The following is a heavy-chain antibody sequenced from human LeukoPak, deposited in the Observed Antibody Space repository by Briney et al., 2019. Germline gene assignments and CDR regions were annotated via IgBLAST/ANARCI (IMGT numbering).Heavy chain of an antibody. CDR2: IYTSEST. J-gene: IGHJ5*02. Sequence: SETLSLTCTVSGGSISSYYWSWIRQPAGKGLEWIGRIYTSESTNYNPSLKSRVTMSVDTSKNQFSLQPNSVTPEDTAVYYCARYIPYSSGWYGAFDPWGQGTLVTVSS. CDR1: GGSISSYY. D-gene: IGHD6-19*01. V-gene: IGHV4-4*07. CDR3: ARYIPYSSGWYGAFDP.